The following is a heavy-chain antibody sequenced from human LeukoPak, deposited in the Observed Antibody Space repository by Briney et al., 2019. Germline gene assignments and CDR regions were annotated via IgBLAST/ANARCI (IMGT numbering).Heavy chain of an antibody. D-gene: IGHD1-26*01. V-gene: IGHV4-59*08. CDR3: ARHVSGSYTFDY. J-gene: IGHJ4*02. CDR2: IYYSGGT. Sequence: KPSETLSLTCTVSGGSISSYYWSWIRQPPGKGLEWIGYIYYSGGTYYNPSLKSRVTISVDTSKNQFSLKLSSVTAADTAVYYCARHVSGSYTFDYWGQGTLVTVSS. CDR1: GGSISSYY.